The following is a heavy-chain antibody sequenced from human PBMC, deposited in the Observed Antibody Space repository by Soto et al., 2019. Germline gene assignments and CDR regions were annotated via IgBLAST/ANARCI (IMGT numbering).Heavy chain of an antibody. V-gene: IGHV4-61*03. J-gene: IGHJ6*02. D-gene: IGHD7-27*01. CDR2: ISYTGRT. CDR1: GDSVTSGSYY. Sequence: SETLSLTCIVSGDSVTSGSYYWTWLRQPPGKGLEWIGYISYTGRTKYNPSLQSRVTISVDTSKNDFSLNLSSVTAADTAVYFCAREWGLLPYYVMNVWGHGTAVSVSS. CDR3: AREWGLLPYYVMNV.